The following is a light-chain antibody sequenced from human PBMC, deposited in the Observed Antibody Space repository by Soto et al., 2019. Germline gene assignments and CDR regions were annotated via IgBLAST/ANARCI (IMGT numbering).Light chain of an antibody. Sequence: QSALTQPPSASGSPGQSVTISCTGTSSDVGGYNYVSWYQRHPGKAPKVMIYEVSKRPSGVPDRFSGSKSGNTASLTVSGLQAEDEADYYCSSYAGSNLVFGGGTQLTVL. J-gene: IGLJ2*01. V-gene: IGLV2-8*01. CDR1: SSDVGGYNY. CDR2: EVS. CDR3: SSYAGSNLV.